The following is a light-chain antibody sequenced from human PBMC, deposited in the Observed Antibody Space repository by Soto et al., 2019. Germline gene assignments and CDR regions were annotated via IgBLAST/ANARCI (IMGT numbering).Light chain of an antibody. CDR2: GVF. Sequence: EIVMTQSPATLPVSPGERATLSCRTSQSVSSNLAWYQQKPGQAPRLLIYGVFTRATGIPARFSGSGSGTEFTLTISSLQSEDFAVYCCQQYNNWPWTFGQGTKVDIK. CDR3: QQYNNWPWT. CDR1: QSVSSN. V-gene: IGKV3-15*01. J-gene: IGKJ1*01.